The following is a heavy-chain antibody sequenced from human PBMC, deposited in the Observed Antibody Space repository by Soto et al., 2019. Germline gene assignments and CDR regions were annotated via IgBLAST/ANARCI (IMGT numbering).Heavy chain of an antibody. D-gene: IGHD3-10*01. CDR3: AKVSELLWFGERMAILDYYYYYMDV. V-gene: IGHV3-23*01. Sequence: GGSLRLSCAASGFTFSSYAMSWVRQAPGKGLEWVSAISGSGGSTYYADSVKGRFTISRDNSKNTLYLQMNSLRAEDTAVYYCAKVSELLWFGERMAILDYYYYYMDVWGKGTTVTVSS. CDR1: GFTFSSYA. CDR2: ISGSGGST. J-gene: IGHJ6*03.